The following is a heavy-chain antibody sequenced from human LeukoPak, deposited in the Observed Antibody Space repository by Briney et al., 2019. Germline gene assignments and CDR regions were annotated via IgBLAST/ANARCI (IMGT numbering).Heavy chain of an antibody. D-gene: IGHD1-20*01. CDR2: ISGSGGST. CDR3: AKEVNWNPSRSMDV. V-gene: IGHV3-23*01. CDR1: GLSFNKDV. J-gene: IGHJ6*04. Sequence: GGSLRLSCVVSGLSFNKDVMSWFRQAPGKGLEWVSAISGSGGSTYYADSVKGRFTISRDNSKNTLYLQMNSLRAEDTAVYYCAKEVNWNPSRSMDVWGKGTTVTVSS.